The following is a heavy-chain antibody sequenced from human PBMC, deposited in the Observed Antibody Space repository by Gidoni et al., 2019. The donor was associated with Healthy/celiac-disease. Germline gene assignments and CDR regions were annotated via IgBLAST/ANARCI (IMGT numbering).Heavy chain of an antibody. D-gene: IGHD6-19*01. Sequence: QVQLVQSGAEVKKPGSSVTVSCKASGGTFSSYAISWVRQAPGQGLEWMGGIIPIFGTANYAQKFQGRVTITADESTSTAYMELSSLRSEDTAVYYCARDRIQSSGWTALGYYYGMDVWGQGTTVTVSS. CDR2: IIPIFGTA. J-gene: IGHJ6*02. V-gene: IGHV1-69*01. CDR3: ARDRIQSSGWTALGYYYGMDV. CDR1: GGTFSSYA.